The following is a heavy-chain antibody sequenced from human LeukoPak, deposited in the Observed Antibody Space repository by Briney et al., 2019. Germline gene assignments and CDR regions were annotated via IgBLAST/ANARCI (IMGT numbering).Heavy chain of an antibody. CDR2: FYASGGT. D-gene: IGHD2-2*01. CDR1: GGSISSGGYF. CDR3: AVGNCPTTSCYPGVAFDI. V-gene: IGHV4-61*02. Sequence: SQTLSLTCTVSGGSISSGGYFWSWIRQPAGKGLEWIGRFYASGGTNYNPSLQSRVTISVDTSKNQFSLKLTSVTAADTAVYYCAVGNCPTTSCYPGVAFDIWGQGTMVTVSS. J-gene: IGHJ3*02.